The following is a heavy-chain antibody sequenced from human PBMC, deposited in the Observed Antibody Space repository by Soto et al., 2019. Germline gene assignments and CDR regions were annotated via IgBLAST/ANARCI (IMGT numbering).Heavy chain of an antibody. CDR1: GLTFSIYG. V-gene: IGHV3-33*01. Sequence: QVQLVESGGGVVQPGRSLRLSCAASGLTFSIYGIHWVRQAPVKGLEWVALMWYDGSNKYYADSVKGRFTITKDNSKDTSYLQMNSLRAEDTGVYYCARGSGRGYNYLDYWGQGTLVTVSS. D-gene: IGHD5-18*01. J-gene: IGHJ4*02. CDR3: ARGSGRGYNYLDY. CDR2: MWYDGSNK.